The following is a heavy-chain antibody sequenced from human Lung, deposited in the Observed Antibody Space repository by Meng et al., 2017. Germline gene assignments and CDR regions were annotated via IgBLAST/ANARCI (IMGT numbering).Heavy chain of an antibody. D-gene: IGHD4-11*01. CDR1: GGSFSDYY. J-gene: IGHJ4*02. Sequence: QAQLQQWGAVLLKSSETLSLTCVVSGGSFSDYYWSWIRQPPGKGLEWIGEINHSGSTNYNPSLESRATISVDTSQNNLSLKLSSVTAADSAVYYCARGPTTMAHDFDYWGQGTLVTVSS. V-gene: IGHV4-34*01. CDR3: ARGPTTMAHDFDY. CDR2: INHSGST.